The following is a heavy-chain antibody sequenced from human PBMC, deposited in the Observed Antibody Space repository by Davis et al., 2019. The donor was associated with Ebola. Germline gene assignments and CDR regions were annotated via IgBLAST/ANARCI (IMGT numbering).Heavy chain of an antibody. CDR3: ARGITMVQGVTWFDY. CDR2: ISAYNGNT. Sequence: ASSVTVSRKASGYTFTSYGIIWVRQAHGQGREGMGWISAYNGNTNYAQKLQGRVTMTTDTSTSTAYMELRSLRSDDTAVYYCARGITMVQGVTWFDYWGQGTLVTVSS. D-gene: IGHD3-10*01. J-gene: IGHJ4*02. V-gene: IGHV1-18*01. CDR1: GYTFTSYG.